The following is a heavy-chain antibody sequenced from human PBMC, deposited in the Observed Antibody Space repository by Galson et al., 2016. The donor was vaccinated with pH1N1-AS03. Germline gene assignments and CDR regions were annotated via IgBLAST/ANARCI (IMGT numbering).Heavy chain of an antibody. V-gene: IGHV3-23*01. CDR1: GFTLRSYA. J-gene: IGHJ6*02. CDR3: AKDRPVYSYYSGLDV. Sequence: SLRLSCAASGFTLRSYAMSWVRQAPGKGLEWVSAISANDDSTFYVDSVEGRFTISRDNSKNTLYLQMNSLRAEDTAVYYCAKDRPVYSYYSGLDVWGQGTTVTVSS. CDR2: ISANDDST.